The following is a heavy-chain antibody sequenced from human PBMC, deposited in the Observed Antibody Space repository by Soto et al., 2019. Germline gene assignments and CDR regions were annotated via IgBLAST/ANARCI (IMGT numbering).Heavy chain of an antibody. Sequence: PVGSLRLSCAASGFTFSSYAMSWVRQAPGKGLEWVSAISGSGGSTYYADSVKGRFTISRDNSKNTLYLQMNSLRAEDTAVYYCAKPEGLYDSSGYYYYPFDYWGQGTLVNVSS. CDR3: AKPEGLYDSSGYYYYPFDY. CDR2: ISGSGGST. J-gene: IGHJ4*02. D-gene: IGHD3-22*01. V-gene: IGHV3-23*01. CDR1: GFTFSSYA.